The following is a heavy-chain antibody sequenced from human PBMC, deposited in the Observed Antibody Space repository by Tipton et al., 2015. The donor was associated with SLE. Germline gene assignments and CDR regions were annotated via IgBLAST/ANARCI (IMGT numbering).Heavy chain of an antibody. CDR1: GFTFSNYP. J-gene: IGHJ4*02. Sequence: SLRLSCAASGFTFSNYPMHWVRQAPGKGLEYVSFISNTGGSTYYATSVEGRFSISRDNSKNTLYLQMGSLRPEDLAVYYCARVREYYPEGSGSWHYFLDYWGQGTLVTVSS. CDR2: ISNTGGST. D-gene: IGHD2/OR15-2a*01. CDR3: ARVREYYPEGSGSWHYFLDY. V-gene: IGHV3-64*01.